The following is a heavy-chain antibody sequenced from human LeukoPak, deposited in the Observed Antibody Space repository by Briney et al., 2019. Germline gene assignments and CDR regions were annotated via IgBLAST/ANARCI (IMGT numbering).Heavy chain of an antibody. Sequence: PGGSLRLSCAASGFTFSNYGIHWVRQAPGKGLEWVAVIWYDGSNKYYADSVKGRFTISRDNSKNPLYLRMNSLRAEDTAVYYCAREAVAKDYYYYMDVWGKGTTVLVSS. J-gene: IGHJ6*03. CDR2: IWYDGSNK. CDR1: GFTFSNYG. V-gene: IGHV3-33*01. CDR3: AREAVAKDYYYYMDV.